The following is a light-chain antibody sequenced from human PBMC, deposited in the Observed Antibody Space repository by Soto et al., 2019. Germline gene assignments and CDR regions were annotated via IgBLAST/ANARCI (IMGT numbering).Light chain of an antibody. Sequence: QSALTQPRSVSGSPGQSVTISCTGTSSDVGGYNYVCWYQQHPGKAPKLMIYGVTKRPSGVPDRFSGSKSGNTASLTFSGLQGEDEADYYCCSYAGIYTWLCGGGTKVTVL. CDR3: CSYAGIYTWL. CDR1: SSDVGGYNY. CDR2: GVT. V-gene: IGLV2-11*01. J-gene: IGLJ3*02.